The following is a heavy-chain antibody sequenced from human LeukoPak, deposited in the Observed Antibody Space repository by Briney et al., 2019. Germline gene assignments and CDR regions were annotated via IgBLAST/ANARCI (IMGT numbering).Heavy chain of an antibody. CDR3: ARDQGYYGSGFYFDY. D-gene: IGHD3-10*01. CDR2: IYYSGST. J-gene: IGHJ4*02. V-gene: IGHV4-30-4*01. Sequence: SQTLSLTCTVSGGSLSSGDYYWSWLRQPPGTGLEWLGYIYYSGSTYYNPSLKSRVTISVDTSKNQFSLKLSSVTAADTAVYYCARDQGYYGSGFYFDYWGQGTLVTVSS. CDR1: GGSLSSGDYY.